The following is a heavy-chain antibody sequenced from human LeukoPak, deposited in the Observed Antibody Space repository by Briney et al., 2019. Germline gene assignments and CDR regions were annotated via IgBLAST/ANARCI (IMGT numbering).Heavy chain of an antibody. CDR2: ISGSGGST. D-gene: IGHD3-16*02. J-gene: IGHJ4*02. Sequence: PGGSLRLSCAASGFTFSSYAMSWVRQAPAKGLEWVSAISGSGGSTYYADSVKGRFTISRDNSKNTLYLQMNSLRAEDTAVYYCAKVRYDYVWGSYRIDYFDYWGQGTLVTVSS. CDR3: AKVRYDYVWGSYRIDYFDY. CDR1: GFTFSSYA. V-gene: IGHV3-23*01.